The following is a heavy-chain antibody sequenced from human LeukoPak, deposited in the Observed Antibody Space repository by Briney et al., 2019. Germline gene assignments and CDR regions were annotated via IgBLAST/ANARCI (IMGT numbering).Heavy chain of an antibody. CDR2: IYYSGST. CDR3: ARRGGGDYEKRFYYYYGMDV. J-gene: IGHJ6*02. Sequence: SETLSLTCTVSGGSISSSSYYWGWIRQPPGKGLEWIGSIYYSGSTYYNPSLKSRVTISVDTSKNQFSLKLSSVTAADTAVYYCARRGGGDYEKRFYYYYGMDVWGQGTTVTVSS. D-gene: IGHD4-17*01. CDR1: GGSISSSSYY. V-gene: IGHV4-39*01.